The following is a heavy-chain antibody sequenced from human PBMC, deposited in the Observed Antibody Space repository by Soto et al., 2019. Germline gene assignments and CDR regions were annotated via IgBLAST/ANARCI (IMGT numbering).Heavy chain of an antibody. J-gene: IGHJ6*02. CDR1: GFTFSSYD. CDR3: ARGGYSSSWYPSWGYYYGMDV. CDR2: IGTAGDT. D-gene: IGHD6-13*01. V-gene: IGHV3-13*04. Sequence: EVQLVESGGGLVQPGGSLRLSCAASGFTFSSYDMHWVRQATGKGLEWVSAIGTAGDTYYPGSVKGRFTISRENAKNSLYLQMNSLRAGDTAVYYCARGGYSSSWYPSWGYYYGMDVWGQGTTVTVSS.